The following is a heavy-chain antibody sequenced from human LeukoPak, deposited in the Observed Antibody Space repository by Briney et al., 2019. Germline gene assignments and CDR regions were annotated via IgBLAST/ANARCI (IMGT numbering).Heavy chain of an antibody. V-gene: IGHV3-23*01. CDR2: ISGIGGST. CDR3: AKNSWITMVRGVQIGFDI. J-gene: IGHJ3*02. Sequence: GGSLRLSCAASGFTFSSYAMSWVRQAPGKGLEWVSAISGIGGSTYYADSVKGRFTISRDNSKNTLYLQMNSLRAEDTAVYYCAKNSWITMVRGVQIGFDIWGRGTMVTVSS. CDR1: GFTFSSYA. D-gene: IGHD3-10*01.